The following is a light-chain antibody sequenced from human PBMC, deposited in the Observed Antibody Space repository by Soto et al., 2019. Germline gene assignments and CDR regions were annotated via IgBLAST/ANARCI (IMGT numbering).Light chain of an antibody. CDR3: QQRSGLST. V-gene: IGKV3-11*01. CDR1: QSVSSY. CDR2: DAS. J-gene: IGKJ2*01. Sequence: DIVLTQSPATLYLSPGERATLSCRASQSVSSYLAWYQQKPGQAPRLLIYDASNRATGIPARFSGSGSGTDFTLTISRLEPEDFAIQYCQQRSGLSTFGQGTKLEI.